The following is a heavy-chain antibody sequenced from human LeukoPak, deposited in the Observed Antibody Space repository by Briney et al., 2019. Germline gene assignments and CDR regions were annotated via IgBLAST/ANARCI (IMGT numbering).Heavy chain of an antibody. V-gene: IGHV4-59*08. D-gene: IGHD7-27*01. CDR3: ARGWGYFDS. CDR1: GGSVSSYY. Sequence: PSETLSLTCTVSGGSVSSYYLSWIRQPPGKGLEWIGYIYYSGSTNYSPSLKSRVTISVDTSKNQFSLKLSSVTAADTAVYYCARGWGYFDSWGQGTLVIVSS. CDR2: IYYSGST. J-gene: IGHJ4*02.